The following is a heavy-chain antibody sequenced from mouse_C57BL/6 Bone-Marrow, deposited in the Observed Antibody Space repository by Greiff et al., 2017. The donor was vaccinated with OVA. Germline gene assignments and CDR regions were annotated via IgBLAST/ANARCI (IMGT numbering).Heavy chain of an antibody. V-gene: IGHV1-64*01. CDR2: IHPNSGST. Sequence: QVQLKQSGAELVKPGASVKLSCKASGYTFTSYWMHWVKQRPGQGLEWIGMIHPNSGSTNYNEKFKSKATLTVDKSSSTAYMQLNSLTSEDSAVYYCARSCYGSSLFAYWGQGTLVTVSA. CDR3: ARSCYGSSLFAY. J-gene: IGHJ3*01. CDR1: GYTFTSYW. D-gene: IGHD1-1*01.